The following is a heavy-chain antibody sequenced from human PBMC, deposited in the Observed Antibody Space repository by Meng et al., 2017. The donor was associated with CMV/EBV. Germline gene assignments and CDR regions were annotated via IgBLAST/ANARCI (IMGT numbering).Heavy chain of an antibody. J-gene: IGHJ4*02. CDR3: ERDRTMVRGVTGY. CDR2: ISAYNGNT. D-gene: IGHD3-10*01. V-gene: IGHV1-18*01. Sequence: VQLVQAVAEWEQPGASVKVSFKASCYPFTRYGISWVRNAPGQGLEWMGWISAYNGNTDYAQKLQGRDTMTTDTSTSTAYMELRSLRSDDTAVYYCERDRTMVRGVTGYWGQGTLVTVSS. CDR1: CYPFTRYG.